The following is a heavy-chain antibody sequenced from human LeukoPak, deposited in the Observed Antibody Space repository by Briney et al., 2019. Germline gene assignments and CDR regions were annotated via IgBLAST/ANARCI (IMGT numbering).Heavy chain of an antibody. CDR1: GFTFSSYS. CDR2: IKQDGSEK. J-gene: IGHJ4*02. V-gene: IGHV3-7*01. CDR3: SRSLDY. Sequence: GGSLRLSCAASGFTFSSYSINWVRQAPGKRMEWVANIKQDGSEKHYADSVKGRFTISRDNAKNSLFLQMSGLRAEDTAVYYCSRSLDYWGQGALVTVSS.